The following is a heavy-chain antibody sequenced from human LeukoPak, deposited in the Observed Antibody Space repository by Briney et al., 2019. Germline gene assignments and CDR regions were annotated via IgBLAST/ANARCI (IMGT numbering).Heavy chain of an antibody. D-gene: IGHD6-19*01. CDR1: GFTFSSYD. CDR2: ISYDGSNK. Sequence: GRSLRLSCAASGFTFSSYDMHWVRQAPGKGLEWVAVISYDGSNKYFADSVKGRFTISRDSSKNTLYLQMNSLRAEDTAVYYCARDGSIAVAGLGDYWGQGTLVTVSS. CDR3: ARDGSIAVAGLGDY. J-gene: IGHJ4*02. V-gene: IGHV3-30*03.